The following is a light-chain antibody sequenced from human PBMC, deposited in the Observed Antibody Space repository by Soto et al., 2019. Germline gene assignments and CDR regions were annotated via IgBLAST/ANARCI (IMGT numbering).Light chain of an antibody. Sequence: QSVLTQPASVSGSDGQSITISCTGTSSDVGSYNLVSWYQQHPGKAPKLMIYEGSKRPSGVSARFSGSKSGNTASLTISGLQAEEEADYYCCSYAGSSTFVFGAGTKVTVL. J-gene: IGLJ1*01. CDR2: EGS. CDR1: SSDVGSYNL. CDR3: CSYAGSSTFV. V-gene: IGLV2-23*01.